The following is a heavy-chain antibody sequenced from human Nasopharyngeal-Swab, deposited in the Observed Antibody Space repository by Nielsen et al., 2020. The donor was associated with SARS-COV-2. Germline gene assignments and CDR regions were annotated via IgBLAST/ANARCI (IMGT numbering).Heavy chain of an antibody. CDR3: ARGFDY. V-gene: IGHV4-59*01. J-gene: IGHJ4*02. CDR2: IYYSGST. Sequence: GSLRLSCAASGFTFDDYAIHWVRQAPGKGLEWIGYIYYSGSTNYNPSLKSRVTISVDTSKNQFSLKLSSVTAADTAVYYCARGFDYWGQGTLVTVSS. CDR1: GFTFDDYA.